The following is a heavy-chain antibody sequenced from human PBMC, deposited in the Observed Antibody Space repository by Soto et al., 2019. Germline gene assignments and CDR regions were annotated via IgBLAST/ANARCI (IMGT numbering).Heavy chain of an antibody. D-gene: IGHD1-1*01. V-gene: IGHV1-2*04. CDR2: INPIRGGT. CDR1: GYTFSSYT. J-gene: IGHJ6*03. CDR3: ARGSGNYYYYMDV. Sequence: AAVKVSCKASGYTFSSYTISWVRQAPGQGLEWMGWINPIRGGTNYAQKFQGWVTMTRDTSISTAYMELSRLRSDDTAVYYCARGSGNYYYYMDVWGKGTTVTVSS.